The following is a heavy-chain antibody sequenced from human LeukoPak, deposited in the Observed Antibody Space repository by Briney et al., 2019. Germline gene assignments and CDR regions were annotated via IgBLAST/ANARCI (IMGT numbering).Heavy chain of an antibody. J-gene: IGHJ4*02. CDR3: ARIAVAGTDFDY. CDR1: GGSISSYC. CDR2: IYYSGST. Sequence: SETLSLTCTVSGGSISSYCWSWIRQPPGKGLEWIGYIYYSGSTNYNPSLNSRVTISVDTSKNQFSLKLSSVTAADTAVYYCARIAVAGTDFDYWGQGTLVTVSS. D-gene: IGHD6-19*01. V-gene: IGHV4-59*01.